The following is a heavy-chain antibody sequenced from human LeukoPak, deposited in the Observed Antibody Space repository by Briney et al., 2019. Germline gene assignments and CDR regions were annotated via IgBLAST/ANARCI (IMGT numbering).Heavy chain of an antibody. CDR2: ISGSGSTI. Sequence: GGSLRLSCAASGFTFSNYEMNWVRQAPGKGLEWVSYISGSGSTIYYTDSVKGRFTISRDNAKDSLYLQMNSLRAEDTAVYYCARVRSGYSHENYFDYWGQGTLVTVSS. CDR1: GFTFSNYE. D-gene: IGHD5-18*01. CDR3: ARVRSGYSHENYFDY. V-gene: IGHV3-48*03. J-gene: IGHJ4*02.